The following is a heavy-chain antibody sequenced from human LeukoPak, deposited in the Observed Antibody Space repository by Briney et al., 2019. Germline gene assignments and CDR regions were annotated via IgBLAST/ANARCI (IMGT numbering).Heavy chain of an antibody. J-gene: IGHJ4*02. CDR1: GYTFTTYA. CDR2: INTKTGNP. Sequence: ASVKVSCKASGYTFTTYAINWVRQAPGQGLEWLGWINTKTGNPTYAQGFTGRFVFSLDTSVSTAYLQLSSLEVDDAAVYFCARVYCINTSCYRSLGFWGQGTLVTVSS. D-gene: IGHD2-2*02. V-gene: IGHV7-4-1*02. CDR3: ARVYCINTSCYRSLGF.